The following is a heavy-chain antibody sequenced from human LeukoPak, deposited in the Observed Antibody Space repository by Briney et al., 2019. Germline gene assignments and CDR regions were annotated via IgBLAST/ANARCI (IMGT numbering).Heavy chain of an antibody. Sequence: GGSLRLSCAASGFTFSDYSMNWVRQAPGKGLEWISYIGIDSGNTNYADSVKGRFTIPGDKAKNSLYLQMNSLRVEDTAVYYCARDHKYAFDNWGQRTLVTVSS. V-gene: IGHV3-48*01. CDR3: ARDHKYAFDN. CDR2: IGIDSGNT. D-gene: IGHD2-2*01. J-gene: IGHJ4*02. CDR1: GFTFSDYS.